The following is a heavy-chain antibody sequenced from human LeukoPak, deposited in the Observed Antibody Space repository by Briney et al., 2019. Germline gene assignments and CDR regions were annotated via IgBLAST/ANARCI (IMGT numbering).Heavy chain of an antibody. J-gene: IGHJ5*02. CDR2: IYHSGST. CDR3: ARVYGSGWTSYNWFDP. D-gene: IGHD6-19*01. Sequence: PSENLSLTCTVSGGSISSYYWSWVRQPPGKSLEWIGYIYHSGSTYYNPSLKSRVTISVDRSKNQFSLKLSSVTAADTAVYYCARVYGSGWTSYNWFDPWGQGTLVTVSS. CDR1: GGSISSYY. V-gene: IGHV4-59*12.